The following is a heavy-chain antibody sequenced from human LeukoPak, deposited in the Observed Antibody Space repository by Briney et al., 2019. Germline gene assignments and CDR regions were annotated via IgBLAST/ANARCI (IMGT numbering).Heavy chain of an antibody. CDR3: ARGGGYDFWSGYWIVDY. CDR2: IYYSGST. V-gene: IGHV4-31*03. D-gene: IGHD3-3*01. Sequence: SETLSLTCTVSGGSISSGVYYWSWIRQHPGKGLEWIGYIYYSGSTYYNPSLKSRVTISVDTSKNQFSLKLSSVTAADTAVYYCARGGGYDFWSGYWIVDYWGQGTLVTVSS. CDR1: GGSISSGVYY. J-gene: IGHJ4*02.